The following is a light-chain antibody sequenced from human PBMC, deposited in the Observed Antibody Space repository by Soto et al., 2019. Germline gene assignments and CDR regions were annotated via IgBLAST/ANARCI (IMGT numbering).Light chain of an antibody. CDR1: QDITNY. CDR2: AAS. J-gene: IGKJ4*01. V-gene: IGKV1-27*01. Sequence: DIPMTQSPSSLSASVGDRVTITCRASQDITNYLAWYQQKPGKIPKLLIYAASTLQSGVPSRFSGSGSGTDFTLTISSLQPEDVATYYCQKYKSVPPTFGGGTKVEIK. CDR3: QKYKSVPPT.